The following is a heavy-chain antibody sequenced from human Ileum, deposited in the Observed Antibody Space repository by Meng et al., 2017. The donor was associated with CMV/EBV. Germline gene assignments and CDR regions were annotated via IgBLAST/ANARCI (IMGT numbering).Heavy chain of an antibody. CDR3: ARGSSQVWELLHY. CDR1: GGSSSSYH. D-gene: IGHD1-26*01. Sequence: QRQQQRWGAGLLKASETQSLTCAFYGGSSSSYHWTWIRQPPGEGLEWIGEVTRSGSNNYNPSLKSRLIISLDTSTNQFSLKLNSVTAADTAIYYCARGSSQVWELLHYWGQGTLVTVSS. CDR2: VTRSGSN. V-gene: IGHV4-34*01. J-gene: IGHJ4*02.